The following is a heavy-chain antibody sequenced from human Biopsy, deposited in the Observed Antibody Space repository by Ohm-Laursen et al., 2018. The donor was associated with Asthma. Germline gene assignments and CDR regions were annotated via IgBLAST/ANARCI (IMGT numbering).Heavy chain of an antibody. Sequence: TLSLTCTVSGGSLSSGPYYWSWVRQHPGKGLEWIGYINYSGSTFYSPSLESRVTVSVDTSKNQFSLKLSSVTAEDTAVYYCAKVHRVYAMVGYFDYWGQGTLVTVSS. V-gene: IGHV4-31*03. CDR3: AKVHRVYAMVGYFDY. CDR1: GGSLSSGPYY. J-gene: IGHJ4*02. D-gene: IGHD2-8*01. CDR2: INYSGST.